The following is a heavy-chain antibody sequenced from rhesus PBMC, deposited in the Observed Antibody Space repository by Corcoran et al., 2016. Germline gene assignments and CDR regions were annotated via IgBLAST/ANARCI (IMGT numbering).Heavy chain of an antibody. CDR3: GRGGIADI. Sequence: QLQLQESGPGLVKPSETLSLTCAVSGGSISSFYWSWVRQAPGKGLAWFGYFYGSGSSTNYNPSLKRRVTLSVDTSKNQLSLKLSSVTAADTAVYYCGRGGIADIWGQGVLVTVSS. D-gene: IGHD6-13*01. CDR1: GGSISSFY. CDR2: FYGSGSST. J-gene: IGHJ4*01. V-gene: IGHV4S11*01.